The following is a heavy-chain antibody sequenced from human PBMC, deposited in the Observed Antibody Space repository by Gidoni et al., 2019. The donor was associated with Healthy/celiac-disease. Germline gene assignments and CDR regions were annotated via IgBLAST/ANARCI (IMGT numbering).Heavy chain of an antibody. CDR2: IRSKAYGGTT. D-gene: IGHD3-22*01. Sequence: EVQLVESGGGLVQQGRSLRLSCPASGFTFGDYAMSWFRQAPGKGLEWVGFIRSKAYGGTTEYAASVKGRFTISRDDSKSIAYLQMNSLKTEDTAVYYCTGGMPTMIVEGGMDVWGQGTTVTVSS. CDR3: TGGMPTMIVEGGMDV. CDR1: GFTFGDYA. J-gene: IGHJ6*02. V-gene: IGHV3-49*03.